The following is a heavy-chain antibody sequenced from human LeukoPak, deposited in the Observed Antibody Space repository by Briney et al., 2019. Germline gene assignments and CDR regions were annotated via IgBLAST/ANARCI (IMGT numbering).Heavy chain of an antibody. CDR2: ISGSGGST. J-gene: IGHJ4*02. Sequence: PGASLRLSCAASGFTFSSYAMSWVRQAPGKGLEWGSAISGSGGSTYYADSVKGRFTISRDNSKNTLYLQMNSLRAEDTAVYYCAKSRTRSSWIDYWGQGTLVTVSS. V-gene: IGHV3-23*01. CDR3: AKSRTRSSWIDY. CDR1: GFTFSSYA. D-gene: IGHD6-13*01.